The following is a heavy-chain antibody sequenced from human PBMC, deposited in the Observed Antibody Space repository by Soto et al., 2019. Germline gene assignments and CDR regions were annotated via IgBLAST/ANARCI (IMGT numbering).Heavy chain of an antibody. D-gene: IGHD3-3*01. CDR1: GGSISSSNW. Sequence: ETQSLTCAVSGGSISSSNWWSWVRQPPGKGLEWIGEIYHSGSTNYNPSLKSRVTISVDKSKNQFSLKLGSVTAADTAVYYGAREPYYDFWSGYLDYWGQGTLVTVSS. CDR3: AREPYYDFWSGYLDY. CDR2: IYHSGST. V-gene: IGHV4-4*02. J-gene: IGHJ4*02.